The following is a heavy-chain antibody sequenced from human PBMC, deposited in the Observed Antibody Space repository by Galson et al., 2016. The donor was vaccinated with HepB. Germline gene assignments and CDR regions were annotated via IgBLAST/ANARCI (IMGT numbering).Heavy chain of an antibody. CDR3: AKGKGYSSGGHKPEYQIMDV. Sequence: SLRLSCAASGFTFSSYGMHWVRQAPGKGLEGVAVISYDGNNKYYVDSVKGRFTISRDNSKNTLDLQVDSLRAEDTAVDYCAKGKGYSSGGHKPEYQIMDVWGQGTTVTVSS. D-gene: IGHD6-25*01. CDR2: ISYDGNNK. V-gene: IGHV3-30*18. J-gene: IGHJ6*02. CDR1: GFTFSSYG.